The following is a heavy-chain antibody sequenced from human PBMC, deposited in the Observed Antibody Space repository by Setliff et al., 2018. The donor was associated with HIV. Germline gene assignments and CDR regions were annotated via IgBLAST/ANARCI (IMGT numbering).Heavy chain of an antibody. Sequence: SETLXLTCTVSXXSISSHYWSWIRQPPGKGXEWIGGIYYSGSTNSNPSLKSRVTLSLDTSKNQFSLKLPSVTXADTAXXXCAKXXXLXXXXLIHXXXYLWGQGTMVTVSS. V-gene: IGHV4-59*11. CDR1: XXSISSHY. CDR2: IYYSGST. J-gene: IGHJ3*01. CDR3: AKXXXLXXXXLIHXXXYL. D-gene: IGHD2-21*01.